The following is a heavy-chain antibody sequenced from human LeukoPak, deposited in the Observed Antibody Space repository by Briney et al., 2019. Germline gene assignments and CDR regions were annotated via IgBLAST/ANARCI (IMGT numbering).Heavy chain of an antibody. CDR1: SSSSYY. Sequence: SSSSYYWGWIRQPPGKGLEWVANIQEDGKKENYVDSVRGRFTISRDNAKNSIYLQMNSLRVEDTAVYYCAKDIVGGGDDYWGQGTLVIVSS. CDR2: IQEDGKKE. CDR3: AKDIVGGGDDY. V-gene: IGHV3-7*01. D-gene: IGHD2-21*02. J-gene: IGHJ4*02.